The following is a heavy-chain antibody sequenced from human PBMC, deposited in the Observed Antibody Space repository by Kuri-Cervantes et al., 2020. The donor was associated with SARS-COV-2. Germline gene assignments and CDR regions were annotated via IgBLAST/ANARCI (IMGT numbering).Heavy chain of an antibody. CDR2: INVYSGQT. V-gene: IGHV1-18*01. CDR3: ATEKIVADASFDP. Sequence: VKVSCKASGYTFHHYGMSWVRQAPGQGLEWLGRINVYSGQTNYALNVQGRLTMTADKATSTASLELRDLTSDDTAVYYCATEKIVADASFDPWGQGTLVTVSS. J-gene: IGHJ5*02. D-gene: IGHD3-22*01. CDR1: GYTFHHYG.